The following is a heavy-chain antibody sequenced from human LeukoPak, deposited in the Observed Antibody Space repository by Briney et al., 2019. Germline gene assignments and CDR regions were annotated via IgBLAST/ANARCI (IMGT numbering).Heavy chain of an antibody. CDR3: ARGNRISAAGPFDP. CDR1: GYTFTSYD. D-gene: IGHD6-13*01. CDR2: VNPNSGNT. Sequence: ASVKVSCKASGYTFTSYDINWVRQATGQGLEWMGWVNPNSGNTDYAQKFQGRVTMTRNTSISTAYMELSSLRSEDTAVYYCARGNRISAAGPFDPWGQGSLVTV. J-gene: IGHJ5*02. V-gene: IGHV1-8*01.